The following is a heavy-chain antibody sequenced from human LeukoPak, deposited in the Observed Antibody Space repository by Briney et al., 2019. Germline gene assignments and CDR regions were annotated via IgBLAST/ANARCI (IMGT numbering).Heavy chain of an antibody. Sequence: SVKVSCKAAGGTFSSYAISWVRQAPGQGLEWMGGIIPIFGTANYAQKFQGRVTITADEFTSTAYMELSSLRSEDTAVYYCARGGILAVEFDYWGQGTLVTVSS. J-gene: IGHJ4*02. CDR3: ARGGILAVEFDY. V-gene: IGHV1-69*01. CDR2: IIPIFGTA. D-gene: IGHD6-25*01. CDR1: GGTFSSYA.